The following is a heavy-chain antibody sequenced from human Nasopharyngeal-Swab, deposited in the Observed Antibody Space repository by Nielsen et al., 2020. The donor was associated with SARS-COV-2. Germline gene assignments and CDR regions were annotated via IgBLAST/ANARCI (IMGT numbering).Heavy chain of an antibody. V-gene: IGHV3-11*04. CDR1: GFTFSDYY. CDR2: ISSSGSTI. Sequence: GESLKISCAASGFTFSDYYMSWIRQAPGKGLEWVSYISSSGSTIYYADSVKGRFTISRDNAKNSLYLQMNSLRAEDTAVYYCARDSREVTIFGVVGPYYYGMDVWGQGTTVTVSS. D-gene: IGHD3-3*01. CDR3: ARDSREVTIFGVVGPYYYGMDV. J-gene: IGHJ6*02.